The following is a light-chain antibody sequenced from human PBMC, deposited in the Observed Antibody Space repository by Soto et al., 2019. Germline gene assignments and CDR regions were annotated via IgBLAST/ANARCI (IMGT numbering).Light chain of an antibody. CDR3: SSYTSTTPVV. CDR2: EVG. Sequence: QSVLTQPASVSESPGQSITISCTGTSSDVGGYNYVSWYQQHPGKAPKLIIYEVGNRPSGVSNRFSGSKSGNTASLTISGLQAEDEADYYCSSYTSTTPVVFGGGTKLTVL. J-gene: IGLJ2*01. V-gene: IGLV2-14*01. CDR1: SSDVGGYNY.